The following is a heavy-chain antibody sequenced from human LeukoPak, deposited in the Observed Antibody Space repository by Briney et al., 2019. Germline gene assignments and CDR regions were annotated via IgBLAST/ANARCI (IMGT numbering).Heavy chain of an antibody. V-gene: IGHV1-69*13. CDR2: IIPIFSTA. CDR1: GGTFSSYA. J-gene: IGHJ4*02. D-gene: IGHD2-2*02. CDR3: ASLGYCSSTSCYTLRDY. Sequence: SVKVSCKASGGTFSSYAISWVRQAPGQGLEWMGGIIPIFSTANYAQKFQGRVTITADESTSTAYMELSSLRSEDTAVYYCASLGYCSSTSCYTLRDYWGQGTLVTVSS.